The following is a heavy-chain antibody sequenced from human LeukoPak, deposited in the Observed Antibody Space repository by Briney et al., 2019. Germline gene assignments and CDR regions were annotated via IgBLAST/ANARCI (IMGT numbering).Heavy chain of an antibody. Sequence: PSETLSLTCTVSGGSISSYYWSWIRQPPGKGLEWIGYIYYSGSTNYNLSLKSRVTISVDTSKNQFSLKLSSVTAADTAVYYCARHPLILTGYNWFDPWGQGTLVTVSS. V-gene: IGHV4-59*08. J-gene: IGHJ5*02. CDR1: GGSISSYY. CDR2: IYYSGST. D-gene: IGHD3-9*01. CDR3: ARHPLILTGYNWFDP.